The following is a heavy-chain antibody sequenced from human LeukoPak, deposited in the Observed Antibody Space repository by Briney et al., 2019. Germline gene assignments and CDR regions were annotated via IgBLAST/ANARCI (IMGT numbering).Heavy chain of an antibody. CDR3: ARRGSYYYGSGGYYFDY. J-gene: IGHJ4*02. Sequence: SETLSLTRTVSGGPISSYYWSWIRQPPGKGLEWIGYIYYSGSTNYNPSLKSRVTISVDTSKNQFSLKLSSVTAADTAVYYCARRGSYYYGSGGYYFDYWGQGTLVTVSS. D-gene: IGHD3-10*01. CDR1: GGPISSYY. CDR2: IYYSGST. V-gene: IGHV4-59*01.